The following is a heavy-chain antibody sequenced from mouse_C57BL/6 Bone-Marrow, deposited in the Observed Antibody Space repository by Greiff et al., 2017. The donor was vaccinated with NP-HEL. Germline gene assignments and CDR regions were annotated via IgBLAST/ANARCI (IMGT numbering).Heavy chain of an antibody. CDR1: GYAFTNYL. D-gene: IGHD2-1*01. CDR3: ARWDYGNPFAY. V-gene: IGHV1-54*01. CDR2: INPGSGGT. J-gene: IGHJ3*01. Sequence: VKLMESGAELVRPGTSVKVSCKASGYAFTNYLIEWVKQRPGQGLEWIGVINPGSGGTNYNEKFKGKATLTADKSSSTAYMQLSSLTSEDAAVYFCARWDYGNPFAYWGQGTLVTVSA.